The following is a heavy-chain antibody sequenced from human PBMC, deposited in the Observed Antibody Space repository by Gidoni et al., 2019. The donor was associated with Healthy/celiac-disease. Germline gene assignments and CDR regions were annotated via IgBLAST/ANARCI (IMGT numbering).Heavy chain of an antibody. CDR3: AKEPRQQLGMFDY. V-gene: IGHV3-23*01. Sequence: EVQLLESAGGLVQPGGSLRLSCAASDITFSSYAMSWVRQDPGKGLEWVSAISGGGGRTYYADSVKGRFTISRDNSKNTLDLQMNSLRAEDTAVYYCAKEPRQQLGMFDYWGQGTLVTVSS. CDR2: ISGGGGRT. J-gene: IGHJ4*02. D-gene: IGHD6-13*01. CDR1: DITFSSYA.